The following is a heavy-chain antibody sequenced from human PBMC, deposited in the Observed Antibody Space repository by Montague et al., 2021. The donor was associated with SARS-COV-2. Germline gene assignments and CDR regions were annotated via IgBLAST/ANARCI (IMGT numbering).Heavy chain of an antibody. V-gene: IGHV4-59*02. Sequence: SETLSLTCTVSGASVGSSDWGWIRQSPGKGLEWIGYFYSFGSTDYNPSLKSRATISRDTSKNQFSLKVRSVTAADTAVYYCATETMTADAFDIWGQGTMVTVSS. D-gene: IGHD1-14*01. CDR2: FYSFGST. CDR1: GASVGSSD. J-gene: IGHJ3*02. CDR3: ATETMTADAFDI.